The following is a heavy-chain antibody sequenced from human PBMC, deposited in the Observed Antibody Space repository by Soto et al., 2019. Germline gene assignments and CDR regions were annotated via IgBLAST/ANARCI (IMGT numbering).Heavy chain of an antibody. J-gene: IGHJ4*02. CDR2: ISWNSASM. CDR1: GFTFDDYA. Sequence: EVQLVESGGGLVQPGRSLRLSCAASGFTFDDYAMHWGRQAPGKSLEWVSGISWNSASMDYADSVKDRFSISRDNAENSLYLQMNILKIEDTAFYYCARSFSDSYYDLDFWGQGTLVTVSS. V-gene: IGHV3-9*01. CDR3: ARSFSDSYYDLDF. D-gene: IGHD1-26*01.